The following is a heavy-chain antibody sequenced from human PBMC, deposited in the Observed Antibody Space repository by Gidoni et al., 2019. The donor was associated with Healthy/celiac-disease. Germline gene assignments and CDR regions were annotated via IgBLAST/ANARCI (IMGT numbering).Heavy chain of an antibody. D-gene: IGHD3-10*01. CDR2: ISDDGSNK. J-gene: IGHJ4*02. V-gene: IGHV3-30-3*01. CDR3: ARADYYGSGSHFDY. CDR1: GFTFSSYA. Sequence: QVQLVESGGGVVQPGRSLRLSCAASGFTFSSYAMHWVRQAPGKGLEWVAVISDDGSNKYYADSVKGRFTISRDNSKNTLYLQMNSLRAEDTAVYYCARADYYGSGSHFDYWGQGTLVTVSS.